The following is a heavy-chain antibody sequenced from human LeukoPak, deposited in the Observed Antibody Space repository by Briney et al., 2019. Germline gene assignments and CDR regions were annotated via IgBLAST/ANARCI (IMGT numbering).Heavy chain of an antibody. J-gene: IGHJ4*02. CDR1: GGSISSYY. CDR3: ARDRDSGYDSTFFDY. Sequence: PSETLSLTCTVSGGSISSYYWSWIRQPAGKGLEWIGRIYTSGSTNYNPSLKSRVTMLVDTSKNQFSLKLSSVTAADTAVYYCARDRDSGYDSTFFDYWGQGTLVTVSS. CDR2: IYTSGST. D-gene: IGHD5-12*01. V-gene: IGHV4-4*07.